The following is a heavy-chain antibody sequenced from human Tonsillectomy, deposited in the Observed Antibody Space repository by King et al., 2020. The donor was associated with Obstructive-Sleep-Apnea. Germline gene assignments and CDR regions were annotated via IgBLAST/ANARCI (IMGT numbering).Heavy chain of an antibody. D-gene: IGHD5-18*01. CDR2: IIPILDIA. CDR3: ARVPGNGRGYIYGCIGFNWYFDL. V-gene: IGHV1-69*09. J-gene: IGHJ2*01. Sequence: MQLVQSGAEVKKPGSSVKVSCKASGGTFSSYALSWVRQAPGQGLEWMGGIIPILDIANYAQKFQGRVTITADKSTSTAYMELSSLRSEDTAVYYCARVPGNGRGYIYGCIGFNWYFDLWGRGTLVTVSS. CDR1: GGTFSSYA.